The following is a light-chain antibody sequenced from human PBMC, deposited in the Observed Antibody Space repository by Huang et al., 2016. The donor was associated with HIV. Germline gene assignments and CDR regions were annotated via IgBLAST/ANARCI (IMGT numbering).Light chain of an antibody. CDR2: DTS. J-gene: IGKJ3*01. CDR1: QSISNY. CDR3: QDRSNWPRVT. Sequence: EVVLTQSPATLSLSPGERATLSCRASQSISNYLACYQQRAGQTPRLLIYDTSNRATGVPARFSGTGSGTDFTLTINGLEPEDFAVYYCQDRSNWPRVTFGPGTKLDVK. V-gene: IGKV3-11*01.